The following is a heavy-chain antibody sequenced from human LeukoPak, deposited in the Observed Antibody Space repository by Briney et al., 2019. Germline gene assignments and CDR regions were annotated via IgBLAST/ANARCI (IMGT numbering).Heavy chain of an antibody. CDR3: ARGPHSSSSGYYYYYGMDV. D-gene: IGHD6-6*01. CDR1: GFTFSSYG. CDR2: IWYDGSNK. Sequence: GGSLRLSCAASGFTFSSYGMRWVRQAPGKGLEWVAVIWYDGSNKYYADSVKGRFTISRDNSKNTLYLQMNSLRAEDTAVYYCARGPHSSSSGYYYYYGMDVWGQGTTVTVSS. J-gene: IGHJ6*02. V-gene: IGHV3-33*01.